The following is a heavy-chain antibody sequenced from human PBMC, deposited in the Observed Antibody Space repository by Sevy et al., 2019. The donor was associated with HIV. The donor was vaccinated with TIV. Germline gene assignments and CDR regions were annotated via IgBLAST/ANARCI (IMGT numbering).Heavy chain of an antibody. Sequence: GGSPRLSCTVSGFTFSNYWMTWVRQAPGQGLEWVAIIKPDGTEQYSVDSVKGRFTVSRDNAKNILYLQMDRLRAEDTSIYYCARDNGAALDYWGQGTLVTVSS. CDR2: IKPDGTEQ. CDR3: ARDNGAALDY. J-gene: IGHJ4*02. CDR1: GFTFSNYW. D-gene: IGHD3-10*01. V-gene: IGHV3-7*01.